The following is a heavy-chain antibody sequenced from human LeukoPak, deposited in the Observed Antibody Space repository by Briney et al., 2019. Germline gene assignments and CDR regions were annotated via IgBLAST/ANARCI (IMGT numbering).Heavy chain of an antibody. Sequence: PSETLSLTCAVYGGSFSGYYWSWLRQPPGKGREWIGEINHSGSTNYNPSLKSRVTISVDTSKNQFSLKLSSVTAADTAVYYCARGAHRRPSWFDPWGQGTLVTVSS. CDR3: ARGAHRRPSWFDP. V-gene: IGHV4-34*01. CDR1: GGSFSGYY. J-gene: IGHJ5*02. D-gene: IGHD6-6*01. CDR2: INHSGST.